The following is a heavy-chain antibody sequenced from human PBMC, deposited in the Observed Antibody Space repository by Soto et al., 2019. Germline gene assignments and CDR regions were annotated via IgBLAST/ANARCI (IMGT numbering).Heavy chain of an antibody. CDR2: IRATGGQT. CDR3: AQDRGWGVVSPSHDY. V-gene: IGHV3-23*01. CDR1: GFTFRNFV. Sequence: EVQLLESGGGMVQPGGSLRLSCAASGFTFRNFVMSWVRQAPGKGLEWVSAIRATGGQTFYADSVKGRFTISRDNSKNMLYLQINSLRDEDTALYFCAQDRGWGVVSPSHDYWGKGTLVTVSS. J-gene: IGHJ4*02. D-gene: IGHD2-21*01.